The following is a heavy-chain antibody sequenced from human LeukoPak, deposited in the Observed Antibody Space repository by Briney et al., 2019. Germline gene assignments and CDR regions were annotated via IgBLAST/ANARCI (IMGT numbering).Heavy chain of an antibody. D-gene: IGHD6-6*01. V-gene: IGHV3-9*01. J-gene: IGHJ4*02. Sequence: GGSLRLSCAVSGFIFDDYAMHWVRQAPGKGLEWVSGITWGRDNLAYAASVKGRFTISRDNAKNSLYLQMNSLRAEDTAVYYCARGGYSSSEGPSGYWGQGTLVTVSS. CDR2: ITWGRDNL. CDR1: GFIFDDYA. CDR3: ARGGYSSSEGPSGY.